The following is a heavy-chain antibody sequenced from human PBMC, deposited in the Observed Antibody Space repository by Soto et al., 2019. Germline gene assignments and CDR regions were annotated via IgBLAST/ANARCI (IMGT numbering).Heavy chain of an antibody. J-gene: IGHJ5*02. V-gene: IGHV4-34*01. D-gene: IGHD5-18*01. Sequence: PSETLSLTCTVYGVSFSDYYWSWFRQPPGKGLEWIWEINHSGGTNYNPSLKSRATISVDTSKNQFALKVSSVTAADTAVYYCAGFFGYRYGRVDPWGQGTLVTVSS. CDR1: GVSFSDYY. CDR3: AGFFGYRYGRVDP. CDR2: INHSGGT.